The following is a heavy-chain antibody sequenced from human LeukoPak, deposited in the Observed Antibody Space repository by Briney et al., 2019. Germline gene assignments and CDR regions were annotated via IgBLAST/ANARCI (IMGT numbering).Heavy chain of an antibody. CDR2: MNPNSGNT. CDR1: GYTFTSYD. D-gene: IGHD2-21*01. CDR3: ASPYCGGGNYGMDV. V-gene: IGHV1-8*01. J-gene: IGHJ6*02. Sequence: GASVKVSCKASGYTFTSYDINWVRQATGQGLEWMGWMNPNSGNTGYAQKFQGRVTMTRNTSISTAYMELSSLRSEDTAVYYCASPYCGGGNYGMDVWGQGTTVTVSS.